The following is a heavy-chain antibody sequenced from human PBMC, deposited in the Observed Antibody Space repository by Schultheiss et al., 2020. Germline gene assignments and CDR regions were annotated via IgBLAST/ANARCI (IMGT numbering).Heavy chain of an antibody. CDR2: INPNSGGT. D-gene: IGHD3-10*01. V-gene: IGHV1-2*04. Sequence: ASVKVSCKASGYTFTGYYMHWVRQAPGQGLEWMGRINPNSGGTNYAQKFQGWVTMTRDTSISTAYMELSRLRSDDTAVYYCARDPGPINVLLWFRELPIYGMDVWGQGTTVTVSS. CDR1: GYTFTGYY. CDR3: ARDPGPINVLLWFRELPIYGMDV. J-gene: IGHJ6*02.